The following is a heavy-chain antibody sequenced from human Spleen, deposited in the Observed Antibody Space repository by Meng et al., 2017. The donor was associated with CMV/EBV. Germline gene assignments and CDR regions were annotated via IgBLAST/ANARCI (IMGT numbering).Heavy chain of an antibody. J-gene: IGHJ4*02. CDR3: ARGATYYYDSSGSFDQ. CDR1: GFAFSDYY. CDR2: ISGSGSTI. V-gene: IGHV3-11*01. D-gene: IGHD3-22*01. Sequence: GGSLRLSCEASGFAFSDYYMCWIRQAPGKGLEWISYISGSGSTIYYADSMKGRISISRDNAKNSVFLQMSSLRAEDTAVYFCARGATYYYDSSGSFDQWGQGTLVTVSS.